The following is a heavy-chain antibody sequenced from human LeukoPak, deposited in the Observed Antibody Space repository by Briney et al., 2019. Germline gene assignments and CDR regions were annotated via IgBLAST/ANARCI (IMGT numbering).Heavy chain of an antibody. V-gene: IGHV3-53*01. Sequence: PGGSLRLSCAASGFTVSSNYMSWGRQAPGKGLEWVSVIYSGGATYYTDSVKGRFTISRDNSKNTLYLQMNSLRVEDTAVYYCARGGYDSGSYYKGPLYYFDYWGQGTLVTVSS. J-gene: IGHJ4*02. CDR1: GFTVSSNY. CDR2: IYSGGAT. D-gene: IGHD3-10*01. CDR3: ARGGYDSGSYYKGPLYYFDY.